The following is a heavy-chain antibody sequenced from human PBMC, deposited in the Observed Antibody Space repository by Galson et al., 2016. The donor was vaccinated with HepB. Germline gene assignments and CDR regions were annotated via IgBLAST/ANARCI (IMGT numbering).Heavy chain of an antibody. J-gene: IGHJ4*02. Sequence: SETLSLTCTVSGDSISRINFFWGWIRQPPGKGLEWIGSIYQSRSTYQNPSLKSRVTISADTSSNQFFLNLRSVTAADTAVYYCARQGDSGFSSAWYFKIWGRGTLVTISS. CDR1: GDSISRINFF. D-gene: IGHD6-19*01. CDR3: ARQGDSGFSSAWYFKI. V-gene: IGHV4-39*01. CDR2: IYQSRST.